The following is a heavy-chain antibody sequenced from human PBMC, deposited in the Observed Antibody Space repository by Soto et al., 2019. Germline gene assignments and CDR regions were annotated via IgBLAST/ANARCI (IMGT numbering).Heavy chain of an antibody. D-gene: IGHD2-15*01. J-gene: IGHJ5*02. CDR2: ISYDGKNK. CDR3: ARDASGGWSPHNWFDP. V-gene: IGHV3-30*03. CDR1: GFTFSSYG. Sequence: QVQLVESGGGVVQPGRSLRLSCAASGFTFSSYGMHWVRQAPGKGLEWVTFISYDGKNKYYADSVKGRFTISRDNSKNTLSLQMNSLRSEYTAVYYCARDASGGWSPHNWFDPWGKGTLVPVSS.